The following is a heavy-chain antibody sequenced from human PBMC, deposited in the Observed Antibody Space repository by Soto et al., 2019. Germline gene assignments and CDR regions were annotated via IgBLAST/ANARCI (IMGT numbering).Heavy chain of an antibody. CDR2: IIPILGIA. CDR1: GGTFSSYT. Sequence: QVQLVQSGAEVKKPGSSVKVSCKASGGTFSSYTISWVRQAPGHGLEWMGRIIPILGIANYAQKFQGRVTSTADKSTGTAYMELSSLRSEDTAVYYCARCHYDSRGYYFDSGQGTLVTVSS. V-gene: IGHV1-69*02. D-gene: IGHD3-22*01. J-gene: IGHJ4*02. CDR3: ARCHYDSRGYYFD.